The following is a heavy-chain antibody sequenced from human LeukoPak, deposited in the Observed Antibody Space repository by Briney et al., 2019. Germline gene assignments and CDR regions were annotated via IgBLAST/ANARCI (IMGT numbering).Heavy chain of an antibody. J-gene: IGHJ6*03. CDR2: IKQDGSEK. CDR3: ARDAAYDFWSGYEPHYYYMDV. Sequence: PGGSLRVSCAASGFTFSSYWMSWVRQAPGKGLEWVANIKQDGSEKYYVDSVEGRFTISRDNAKNSLYLQMNSLRAEGTAVYYCARDAAYDFWSGYEPHYYYMDVWGKGTTVTVSS. CDR1: GFTFSSYW. D-gene: IGHD3-3*01. V-gene: IGHV3-7*01.